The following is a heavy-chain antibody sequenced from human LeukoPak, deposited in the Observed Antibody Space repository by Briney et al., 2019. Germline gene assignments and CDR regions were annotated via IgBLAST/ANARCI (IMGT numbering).Heavy chain of an antibody. J-gene: IGHJ4*02. Sequence: GGSLRLSCAASGFTFSSYSTNWVRQAPGKGLEWVSSISSSSSYIYYADSVKGRFTISRDNAKNSLYLQMNSLRAEDTAVYYCASAPSRRDGYKSLSFDYWGQGTLVTVSS. D-gene: IGHD5-24*01. CDR1: GFTFSSYS. V-gene: IGHV3-21*01. CDR2: ISSSSSYI. CDR3: ASAPSRRDGYKSLSFDY.